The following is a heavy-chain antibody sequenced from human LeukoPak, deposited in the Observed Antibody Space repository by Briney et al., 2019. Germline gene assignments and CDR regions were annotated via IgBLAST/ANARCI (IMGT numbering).Heavy chain of an antibody. D-gene: IGHD6-19*01. V-gene: IGHV4-59*01. CDR1: GGSIRSYY. CDR3: ARDSSGWYSNFDY. Sequence: PSETLSLTCTVSGGSIRSYYWNWIRQPPGKGLEWIGYVYYSGSTNYSPSLKSRVTISVDTSKNQFSLKLSSVTAADTAVYYCARDSSGWYSNFDYWGQGTLVTVSS. J-gene: IGHJ4*02. CDR2: VYYSGST.